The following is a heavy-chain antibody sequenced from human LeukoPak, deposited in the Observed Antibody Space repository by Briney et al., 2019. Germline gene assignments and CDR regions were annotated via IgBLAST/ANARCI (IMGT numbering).Heavy chain of an antibody. J-gene: IGHJ4*02. CDR3: ARALGATYYLDY. CDR1: GGSISSGDSS. Sequence: SETLSLTCTVSGGSISSGDSSWSWIRQHPGKGLEWIGYIYYSGSTYYNPSLKSRVTISVDTSKNQFSLKLSSVTAADTAVYYCARALGATYYLDYWGQGTLVTVSS. CDR2: IYYSGST. V-gene: IGHV4-31*03. D-gene: IGHD2-21*01.